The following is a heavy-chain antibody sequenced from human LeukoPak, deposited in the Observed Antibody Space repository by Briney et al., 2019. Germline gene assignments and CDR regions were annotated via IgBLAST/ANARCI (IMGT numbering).Heavy chain of an antibody. J-gene: IGHJ5*02. CDR1: GDSISGYS. CDR2: ISTSGST. CDR3: ARDGSNTRELDP. D-gene: IGHD4-23*01. Sequence: SETLSLTCTVSGDSISGYSCSWIRQPAGKGLEWIGRISTSGSTSYNSSLKSRVTMSVDTSKNQFSLRLSSVTAADAAVYYCARDGSNTRELDPWGQGTLVTASS. V-gene: IGHV4-4*07.